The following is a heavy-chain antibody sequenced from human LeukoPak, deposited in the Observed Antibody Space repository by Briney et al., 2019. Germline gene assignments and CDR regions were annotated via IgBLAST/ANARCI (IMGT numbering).Heavy chain of an antibody. V-gene: IGHV4-30-2*01. J-gene: IGHJ5*02. D-gene: IGHD2-2*01. CDR1: GGSISSGGYS. CDR3: ARGEGTHIVVVPAAERYNWFDP. CDR2: INHSGST. Sequence: SQTLSLTCAVSGGSISSGGYSWSWIRQPPGKGLEWIGEINHSGSTNYNPSLKCRVTISVDTSKNQFSLKLSSVTAADTAVYYCARGEGTHIVVVPAAERYNWFDPWGQGTLVTVSS.